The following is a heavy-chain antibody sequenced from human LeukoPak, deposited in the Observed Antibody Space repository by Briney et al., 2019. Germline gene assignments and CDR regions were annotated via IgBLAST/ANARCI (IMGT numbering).Heavy chain of an antibody. CDR3: ARDGLHREMATTTEKNFDY. J-gene: IGHJ4*02. Sequence: SETLSLTCTLSGGSLSSSRYYWGWIRQPPGKGPEWIGSIYYSGSTYYNPSLKSRVTISLDTSKHQFSLKLSSATAADTAVYYCARDGLHREMATTTEKNFDYWGQGTLVSVSS. CDR1: GGSLSSSRYY. V-gene: IGHV4-39*07. D-gene: IGHD5-24*01. CDR2: IYYSGST.